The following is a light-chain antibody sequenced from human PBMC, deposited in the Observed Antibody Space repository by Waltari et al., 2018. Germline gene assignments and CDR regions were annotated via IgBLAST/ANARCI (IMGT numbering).Light chain of an antibody. V-gene: IGKV1-12*01. CDR2: AKS. J-gene: IGKJ3*01. Sequence: DIQMTQSPSSVSASVGDRVTITCRASQDIRNWLAWYQQKPGKAPNLLIYAKSSLQTVVPSRFSGSGSGTEFTLTISSLQPEDFATYYCQQANSFPITFGPGTKVDIK. CDR1: QDIRNW. CDR3: QQANSFPIT.